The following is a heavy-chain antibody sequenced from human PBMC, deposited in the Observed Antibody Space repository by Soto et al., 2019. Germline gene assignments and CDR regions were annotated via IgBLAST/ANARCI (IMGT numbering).Heavy chain of an antibody. CDR2: ISYSGST. CDR1: GASVSSGNYY. Sequence: QVQLQESGPGLVKPSETLSLTCTVSGASVSSGNYYWSWIRQPPGKGLECIGYISYSGSTNYNPYHVCRVTISIDTAKNHFNLKLSTVTAADTAVYYCARGSGSYSAYWGHGTLVTVSS. V-gene: IGHV4-61*01. D-gene: IGHD1-26*01. J-gene: IGHJ4*01. CDR3: ARGSGSYSAY.